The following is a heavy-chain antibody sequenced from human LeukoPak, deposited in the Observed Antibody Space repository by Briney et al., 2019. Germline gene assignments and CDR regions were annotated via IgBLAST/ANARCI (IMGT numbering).Heavy chain of an antibody. Sequence: SETLSLTCTVSGGSISSYYWSWIRQPPGKGLEWIGYIYYSGSTNYNPSLKSRVTISADTSKNQFSLKLSSVTAADTAVYYCARLMTQGRAFDIWGQGTMVTVSS. CDR3: ARLMTQGRAFDI. V-gene: IGHV4-59*01. CDR2: IYYSGST. D-gene: IGHD3-16*01. CDR1: GGSISSYY. J-gene: IGHJ3*02.